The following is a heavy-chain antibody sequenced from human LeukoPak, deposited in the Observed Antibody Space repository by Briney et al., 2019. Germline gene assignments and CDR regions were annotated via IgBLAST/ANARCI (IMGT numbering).Heavy chain of an antibody. Sequence: GGSLRLSCAASAFSLGSNYMTWVRQAPGKGLEWVSLIYSGGSTYYADSVKDRFTISRDNSKTTLYLQMNSLRAEDTAVYYCARDQDMIVVVMGNFDYWGQGTLVTVSS. CDR3: ARDQDMIVVVMGNFDY. CDR2: IYSGGST. D-gene: IGHD3-22*01. J-gene: IGHJ4*02. V-gene: IGHV3-66*02. CDR1: AFSLGSNY.